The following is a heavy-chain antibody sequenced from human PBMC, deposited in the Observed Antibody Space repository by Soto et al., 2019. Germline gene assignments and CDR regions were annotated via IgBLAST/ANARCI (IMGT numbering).Heavy chain of an antibody. D-gene: IGHD2-2*01. CDR3: TVVVPAAMPPYYYYMDV. CDR1: GFTFSSYA. Sequence: GGSLRLSCAASGFTFSSYAMSWVRQAPGKGLEWVSYISSSSSTIYYADSVKGRFTISRDNAKNSLYLQMNSLRAEDTAVYYCTVVVPAAMPPYYYYMDVWGKGTTVTVSS. CDR2: ISSSSSTI. J-gene: IGHJ6*03. V-gene: IGHV3-48*01.